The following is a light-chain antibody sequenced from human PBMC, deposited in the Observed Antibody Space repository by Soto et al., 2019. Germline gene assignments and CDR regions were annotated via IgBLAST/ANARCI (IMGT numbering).Light chain of an antibody. CDR1: QDISIH. CDR3: LQYDNLPLT. V-gene: IGKV1-33*01. J-gene: IGKJ4*01. CDR2: DAS. Sequence: DIQMTQSPSSLSASVGDRVTLTCQASQDISIHLNWYQHTSGQAPKLLIFDASNVETGVSPRFSANGSGTDFSFTIVTLQPEDLATYYCLQYDNLPLTFGAGTKVGIK.